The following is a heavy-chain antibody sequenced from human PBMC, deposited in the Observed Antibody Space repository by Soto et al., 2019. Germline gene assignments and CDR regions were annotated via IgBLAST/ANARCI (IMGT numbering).Heavy chain of an antibody. CDR3: AKDRAGDRFWLDY. J-gene: IGHJ4*02. D-gene: IGHD7-27*01. Sequence: GGSLRLSCAASGFTFSSYGMHWVRQAPGKGLEWVAGISYDGSNKYYADSVKGRFTISRDNPKNAQYLQMNSLRAEDTAGYYCAKDRAGDRFWLDYWGQGTLVTVSS. V-gene: IGHV3-30*18. CDR2: ISYDGSNK. CDR1: GFTFSSYG.